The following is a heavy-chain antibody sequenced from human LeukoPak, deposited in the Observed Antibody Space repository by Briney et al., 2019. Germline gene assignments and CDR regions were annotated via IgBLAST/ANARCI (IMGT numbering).Heavy chain of an antibody. CDR2: ISSSSGYI. CDR1: GFTFSSYS. CDR3: AREIVTSTSFDS. V-gene: IGHV3-21*01. J-gene: IGHJ4*02. Sequence: SGGSLRLSCAASGFTFSSYSMNWVRQAPGKGLEWVSSISSSSGYIYYAGSVKGRFTISRDNAKKSLYLQMNSLRAEDTAVYYCAREIVTSTSFDSWGQGTLVTVSS. D-gene: IGHD5-12*01.